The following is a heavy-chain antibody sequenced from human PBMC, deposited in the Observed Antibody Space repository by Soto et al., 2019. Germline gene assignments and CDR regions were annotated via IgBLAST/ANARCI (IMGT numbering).Heavy chain of an antibody. CDR3: ARDIGGRRGMDV. CDR2: ITSSSSYI. CDR1: GFTFSSFS. V-gene: IGHV3-21*01. J-gene: IGHJ6*02. Sequence: EVQLVESGGGLVKPGGSLRLSCAASGFTFSSFSMNWVRQAPGKGLEWVSSITSSSSYIYYADSVKGRFTISRDNAKNSLYLQMNSLRAEDTAVYYCARDIGGRRGMDVWGQGTTVTVSS. D-gene: IGHD2-15*01.